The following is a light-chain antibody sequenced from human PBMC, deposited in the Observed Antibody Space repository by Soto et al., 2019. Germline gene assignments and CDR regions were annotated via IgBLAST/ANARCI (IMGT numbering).Light chain of an antibody. V-gene: IGLV2-8*01. CDR2: EVS. J-gene: IGLJ1*01. CDR3: RSYAVTNIFV. CDR1: ISDVGSYNY. Sequence: QSSVTQPPSASGSPGQSFTISCTGTISDVGSYNYVSWYQQHPGKAPKVIIYEVSKRPSGVPDRFSGSKSGSTASLTVSGLQAEDEADYYCRSYAVTNIFVFGTGTKVTVL.